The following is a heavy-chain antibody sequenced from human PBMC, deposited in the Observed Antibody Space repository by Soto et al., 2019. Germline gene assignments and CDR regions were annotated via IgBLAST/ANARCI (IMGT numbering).Heavy chain of an antibody. J-gene: IGHJ4*02. CDR2: ISSTTNYI. Sequence: LSCAASGFTFTRYSMNWVRQAPGKGLEWVSSISSTTNYIYYGDSMKGRFTISRDNAKNSLYLEMNSLRAEDTAVYYCARESEDLTSNFDYWGQGTLVTVSS. CDR3: ARESEDLTSNFDY. V-gene: IGHV3-21*06. CDR1: GFTFTRYS.